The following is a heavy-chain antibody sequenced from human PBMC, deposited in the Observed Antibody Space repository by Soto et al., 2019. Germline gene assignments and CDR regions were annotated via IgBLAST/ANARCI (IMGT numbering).Heavy chain of an antibody. Sequence: NPSETLSLTCAVYGGSFSGYYWSWIRQPPGKGLEWIGEINHSGSTNYNPSLKSRVTISVDTSKNQFSLKLSSVTAADTAVYYCAREKGYYHDSSGPFDYWGLGTLVTVSS. CDR2: INHSGST. V-gene: IGHV4-34*01. D-gene: IGHD3-22*01. J-gene: IGHJ4*02. CDR3: AREKGYYHDSSGPFDY. CDR1: GGSFSGYY.